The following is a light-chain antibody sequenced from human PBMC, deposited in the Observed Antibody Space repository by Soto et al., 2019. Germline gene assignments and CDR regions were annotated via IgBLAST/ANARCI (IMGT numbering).Light chain of an antibody. CDR3: QQSFNTPRT. V-gene: IGKV3-11*01. CDR1: QYVSSF. CDR2: DAS. Sequence: EIVFTRSPATLSLSPGERATLSCRASQYVSSFLAWYQQKAGQAPRLLIYDASHRATGIPARFSGSGSGTDFTLTISSLQPEDFATYYCQQSFNTPRTFGQGTKVDIK. J-gene: IGKJ1*01.